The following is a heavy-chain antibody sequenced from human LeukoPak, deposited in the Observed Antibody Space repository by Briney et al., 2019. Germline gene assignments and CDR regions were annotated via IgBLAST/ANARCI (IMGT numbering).Heavy chain of an antibody. V-gene: IGHV3-11*04. D-gene: IGHD3-10*01. CDR1: GFTFSDYY. J-gene: IGHJ4*02. CDR3: ARVVQGR. CDR2: ICSSGSTI. Sequence: SGGSLTLSCAASGFTFSDYYRSWIRQAAGKGLEWVSYICSSGSTIYYPDFVKRRFIFSRANAKHSLFLQMTRMSADATALYCGARVVQGRWGQGKLVTVSS.